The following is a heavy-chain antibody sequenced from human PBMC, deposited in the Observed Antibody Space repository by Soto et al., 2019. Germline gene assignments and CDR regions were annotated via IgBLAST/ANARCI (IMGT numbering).Heavy chain of an antibody. CDR3: ARDRLPAMVRGVTLKGWFDP. J-gene: IGHJ5*02. V-gene: IGHV4-4*02. CDR1: SGSIDNVYW. Sequence: SETLSLTCAVSSGSIDNVYWWSWVRQSPGKGLEWIGETSHSGSTNYNPSLKSRVTISVDTSKNQFSLKLSSVTAADTAVYYCARDRLPAMVRGVTLKGWFDPWGQGTLVTLSS. CDR2: TSHSGST. D-gene: IGHD3-10*01.